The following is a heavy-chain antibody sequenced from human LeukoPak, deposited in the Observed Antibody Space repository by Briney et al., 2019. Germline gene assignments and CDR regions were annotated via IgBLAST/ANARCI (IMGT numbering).Heavy chain of an antibody. CDR2: IYSGGNI. J-gene: IGHJ4*02. Sequence: GGSLRLSCAASGFTFSGYAMSWVRQAPGKGLEWVSIIYSGGNIYYADSVKGRFTISRDNSKNTLYLQMNSLRVEDTAVYYCAGDRLGYYFDSWGQGTLVTVSS. CDR1: GFTFSGYA. CDR3: AGDRLGYYFDS. D-gene: IGHD3-9*01. V-gene: IGHV3-66*02.